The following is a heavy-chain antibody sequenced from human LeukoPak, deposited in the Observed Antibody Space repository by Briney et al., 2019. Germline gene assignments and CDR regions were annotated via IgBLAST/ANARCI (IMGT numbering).Heavy chain of an antibody. CDR2: FSGSGGST. J-gene: IGHJ3*02. D-gene: IGHD2-8*02. V-gene: IGHV3-23*01. Sequence: LPGGSLRLSCAASGFTFSSYAMSWVRQAPGKGLEWVSAFSGSGGSTYYADSVKGRFTISRDNSKNTLYLQMNSLRAEDTAVYYCATTNRTTGVPDAFDIWGQGTMVTVSS. CDR1: GFTFSSYA. CDR3: ATTNRTTGVPDAFDI.